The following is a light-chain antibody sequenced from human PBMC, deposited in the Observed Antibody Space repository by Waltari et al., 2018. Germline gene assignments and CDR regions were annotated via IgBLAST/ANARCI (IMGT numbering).Light chain of an antibody. J-gene: IGLJ2*01. Sequence: SYELTQPPSVSVSPGPTARIPCSGDALSKQYAYWYQQKPGQAPVVVIDKYSERPSGIPERISGSSSGTTVTLTVSGVQAEDEADYYCQSADSSGTYLVFGGGTKLTVL. V-gene: IGLV3-25*03. CDR2: KYS. CDR1: ALSKQY. CDR3: QSADSSGTYLV.